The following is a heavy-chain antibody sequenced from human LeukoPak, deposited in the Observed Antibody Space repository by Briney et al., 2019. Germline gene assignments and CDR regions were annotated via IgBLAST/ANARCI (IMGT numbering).Heavy chain of an antibody. V-gene: IGHV4-59*01. CDR1: GGSISSYY. CDR3: ARVRSSGYLNYYYYGIDV. CDR2: IYYSGST. J-gene: IGHJ6*02. Sequence: SETLSLTCTVSGGSISSYYWSWIRQPPGKGLEWIGYIYYSGSTNYNPSLKSRVTISVDTSKNQFSLKLSSVTAADTAVYYCARVRSSGYLNYYYYGIDVWGQGTTVTVSS. D-gene: IGHD3-22*01.